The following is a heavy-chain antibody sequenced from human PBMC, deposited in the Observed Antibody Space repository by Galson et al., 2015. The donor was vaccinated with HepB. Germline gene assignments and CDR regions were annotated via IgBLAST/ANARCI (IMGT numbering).Heavy chain of an antibody. CDR1: GFILSDYG. CDR3: ARIYYYDSSFYRSPFDP. Sequence: SLRLSCAASGFILSDYGMNWVRQVPGKGLEWVSYMSSSGSSIYYADSVKGRFTISRDNAKNSLDPQMNSLRAEDTAVYYCARIYYYDSSFYRSPFDPWGQGTLVTVSS. CDR2: MSSSGSSI. V-gene: IGHV3-48*03. D-gene: IGHD3-22*01. J-gene: IGHJ5*02.